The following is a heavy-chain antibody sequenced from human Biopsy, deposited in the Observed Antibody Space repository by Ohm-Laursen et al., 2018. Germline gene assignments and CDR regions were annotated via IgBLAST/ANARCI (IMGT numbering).Heavy chain of an antibody. CDR1: GYTFTDYS. CDR2: VNPNSGAT. V-gene: IGHV1-2*02. Sequence: ESSVKVSCKTSGYTFTDYSLHWVRQAPGQGLEWMEWVNPNSGATNYAQKFQGRVTMTSDTSISTAYIELRRLISDDTAVYFCARDRMVTIITLVRADTFDIWGQGTLVSVSS. D-gene: IGHD3-10*01. CDR3: ARDRMVTIITLVRADTFDI. J-gene: IGHJ3*02.